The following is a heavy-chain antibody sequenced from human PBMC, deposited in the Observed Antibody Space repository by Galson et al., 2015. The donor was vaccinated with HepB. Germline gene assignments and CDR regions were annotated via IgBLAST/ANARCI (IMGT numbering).Heavy chain of an antibody. CDR2: IGGSGAST. CDR3: AKDWGQRRLAYFDY. CDR1: GFIFTRYA. J-gene: IGHJ4*02. D-gene: IGHD3-16*01. Sequence: SLRLSCAASGFIFTRYAISWVRQAPGKGLEWVSSIGGSGASTYYADSVKGRFTISRDNSNNTVSLHMSSLRVEDTAFYFCAKDWGQRRLAYFDYWGQGVLVTVST. V-gene: IGHV3-23*01.